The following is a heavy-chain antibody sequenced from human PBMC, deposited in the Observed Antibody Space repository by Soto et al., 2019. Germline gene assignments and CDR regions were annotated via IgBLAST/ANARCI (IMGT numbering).Heavy chain of an antibody. CDR3: AREQYNWKL. Sequence: SETLSLTCSVSGVSITSYYWTWIRHSPGKGLEWIGYVYHTGNTYYDPSLKSRVTISLDTSKNQVSLRLRSVTAADTAVYYCAREQYNWKLWGQGTLVTVSS. J-gene: IGHJ4*02. CDR1: GVSITSYY. D-gene: IGHD1-20*01. CDR2: VYHTGNT. V-gene: IGHV4-59*01.